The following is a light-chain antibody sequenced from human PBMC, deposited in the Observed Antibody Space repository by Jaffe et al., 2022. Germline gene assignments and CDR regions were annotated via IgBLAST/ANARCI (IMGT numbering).Light chain of an antibody. CDR1: QRIGSSY. CDR3: HQYGSSPWP. Sequence: EIVLTQSPGTLSLSPGERATLSCRASQRIGSSYLAWYQQKPGQAPRLLIFAASSRATGIPDRFSGSGSGTDFTLTISRLEPEDCAVYYCHQYGSSPWPFGQGTKVEIK. J-gene: IGKJ1*01. V-gene: IGKV3-20*01. CDR2: AAS.